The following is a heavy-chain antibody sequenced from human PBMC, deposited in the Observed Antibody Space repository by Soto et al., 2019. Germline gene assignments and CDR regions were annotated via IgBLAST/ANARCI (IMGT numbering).Heavy chain of an antibody. J-gene: IGHJ6*02. CDR1: GFTLRSYE. Sequence: PXGSLRLSCTASGFTLRSYEMNWVRQAPGKGLEWVSYISSSGAIIYNADSVKGRFTISRDNAKNSLFLQMNSLRAEDTAVYYCAGEPTTGYYGIDTWGQGTTVNVSS. V-gene: IGHV3-48*03. CDR3: AGEPTTGYYGIDT. CDR2: ISSSGAII. D-gene: IGHD4-17*01.